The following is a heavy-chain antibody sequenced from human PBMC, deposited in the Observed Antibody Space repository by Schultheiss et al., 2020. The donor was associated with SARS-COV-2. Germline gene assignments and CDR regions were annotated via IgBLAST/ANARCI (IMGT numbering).Heavy chain of an antibody. V-gene: IGHV3-21*01. D-gene: IGHD2-2*01. CDR1: GFTLSTYA. CDR3: ARDYCSITSCYDY. CDR2: ISSSSSYI. J-gene: IGHJ4*02. Sequence: GGSLRLSCAASGFTLSTYAMHWVRQAPGKGLEWVSSISSSSSYIYYADSVKGRFTISRDNSKNTLYLQMNSLRAEDTAVYYCARDYCSITSCYDYWGQGTLVTVSS.